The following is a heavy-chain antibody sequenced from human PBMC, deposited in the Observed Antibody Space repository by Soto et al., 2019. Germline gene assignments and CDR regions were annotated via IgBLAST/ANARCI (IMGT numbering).Heavy chain of an antibody. V-gene: IGHV4-59*01. CDR2: IYYSGST. CDR3: ARRWGTYFDF. CDR1: GGSISSYY. D-gene: IGHD7-27*01. J-gene: IGHJ4*02. Sequence: LCGGSISSYYWSWIRQPPGKGLEWIGYIYYSGSTDYDPSLKSRVTISVDTSKNQFSLKLSSVTAADTAVYYCARRWGTYFDFWGQGTLVTVSS.